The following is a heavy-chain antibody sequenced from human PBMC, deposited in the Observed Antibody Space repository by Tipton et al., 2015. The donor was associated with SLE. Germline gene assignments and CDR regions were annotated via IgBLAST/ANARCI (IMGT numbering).Heavy chain of an antibody. CDR3: ARDAPTYYYDGANAFDI. CDR2: IYHSGST. Sequence: TLSLTCAVSGYSISCGYYWGWIRQPPGKGLEWIGSIYHSGSTYYNPSLKSRVTISVDTSKNQFSLKLSSVTAADTAVYYCARDAPTYYYDGANAFDIWGQGTMVTVSS. V-gene: IGHV4-38-2*02. J-gene: IGHJ3*02. D-gene: IGHD3-22*01. CDR1: GYSISCGYY.